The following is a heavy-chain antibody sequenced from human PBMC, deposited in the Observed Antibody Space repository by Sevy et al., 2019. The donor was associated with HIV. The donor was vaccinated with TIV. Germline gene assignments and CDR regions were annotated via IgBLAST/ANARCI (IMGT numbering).Heavy chain of an antibody. V-gene: IGHV3-73*01. CDR1: GFTFSGSA. Sequence: GGSLRLSCAASGFTFSGSAMHWVRQASGKGLEWVGRIRSKANSYATAYAASVKGRVTISRDDSKNTAYLQMNSLKTEDTAVYYCTRQGCSGGSCGYWGQGTLVTVSS. CDR2: IRSKANSYAT. J-gene: IGHJ4*02. CDR3: TRQGCSGGSCGY. D-gene: IGHD2-15*01.